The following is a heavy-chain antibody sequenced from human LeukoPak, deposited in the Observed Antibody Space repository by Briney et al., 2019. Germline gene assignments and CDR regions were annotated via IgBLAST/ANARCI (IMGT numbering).Heavy chain of an antibody. CDR3: ARYAGEQLAQIDY. Sequence: ASVKVSCKASGYTFTGYYMHWVRQAPGQGLEWMGWINPNSGGTNYAQKFQGRVTMTRDTSISTAYTELSRLRSDDTAVYYCARYAGEQLAQIDYWGQGTLVTVSS. V-gene: IGHV1-2*02. J-gene: IGHJ4*02. CDR2: INPNSGGT. CDR1: GYTFTGYY. D-gene: IGHD6-6*01.